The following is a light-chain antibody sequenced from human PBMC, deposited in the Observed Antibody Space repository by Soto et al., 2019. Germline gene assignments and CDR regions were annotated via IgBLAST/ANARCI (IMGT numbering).Light chain of an antibody. J-gene: IGKJ4*01. CDR3: QQYSVWPLT. CDR2: GAS. V-gene: IGKV3D-15*01. Sequence: EIVLTQSPATLSVSPGERAALSCRASRSVSNNLAWYQQRPGQPPRLLIFGASTRATGIPARFSGSGSEAEFALTISTLQSEDFAVYYCQQYSVWPLTFGGGTKVEIK. CDR1: RSVSNN.